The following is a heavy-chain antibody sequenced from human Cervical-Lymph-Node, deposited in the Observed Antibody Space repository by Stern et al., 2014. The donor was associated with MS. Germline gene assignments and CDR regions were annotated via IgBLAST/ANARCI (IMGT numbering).Heavy chain of an antibody. D-gene: IGHD3-10*01. CDR1: GFNFSSYA. V-gene: IGHV3-30-3*01. J-gene: IGHJ6*02. CDR3: ARDVLWFGEFDWGAMDV. Sequence: MPLVESGGGVVQPGRSLRLSCAATGFNFSSYAMQWVRQAPGKGLEWVAVISYDGSRAYYADSVKGRFTISRDNSKKTLFLQMNSLRPEDTADYYCARDVLWFGEFDWGAMDVWGHGTTVTVSS. CDR2: ISYDGSRA.